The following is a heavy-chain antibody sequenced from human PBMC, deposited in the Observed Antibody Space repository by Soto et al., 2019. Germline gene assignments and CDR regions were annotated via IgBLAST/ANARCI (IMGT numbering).Heavy chain of an antibody. J-gene: IGHJ6*02. Sequence: QVQLVESRGGLVKPGGSLRLSCAASGFTFSDYYRSWIRQTPEKGLEWVSYISPSGTTMYYADSVKGRFTISRDNAKISLFLQKNSLRAEDTAVYYWARGHYGLDVWGQGTTVTVSS. CDR1: GFTFSDYY. CDR2: ISPSGTTM. CDR3: ARGHYGLDV. V-gene: IGHV3-11*01.